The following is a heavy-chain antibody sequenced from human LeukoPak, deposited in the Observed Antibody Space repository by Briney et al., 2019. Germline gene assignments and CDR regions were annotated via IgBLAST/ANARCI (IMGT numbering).Heavy chain of an antibody. CDR1: GFTFSSYW. J-gene: IGHJ5*02. Sequence: GGSLRLSCAASGFTFSSYWMSWVRQAPGKGLEWVANIKQDGSEKYYVDSVKGRFTISRDNAKNSLYLQMNSLRAEDTAVYYCARDFPGAGWIQLWYRNWFDPWGQGTLVTVSS. V-gene: IGHV3-7*01. CDR3: ARDFPGAGWIQLWYRNWFDP. CDR2: IKQDGSEK. D-gene: IGHD5-18*01.